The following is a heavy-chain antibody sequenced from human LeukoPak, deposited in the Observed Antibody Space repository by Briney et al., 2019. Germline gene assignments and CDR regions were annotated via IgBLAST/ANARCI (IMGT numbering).Heavy chain of an antibody. CDR3: AVSLSYCSSTSCFDAFDI. CDR2: IIPIFGTA. Sequence: ASVKVSCKASGGTFSSYAISWVRQAPGQALEWMGGIIPIFGTANYAQKFQGRVTITADESTSTAYMELSSLRSEDTAVYYCAVSLSYCSSTSCFDAFDIWGQGTMVTVSS. D-gene: IGHD2-2*01. J-gene: IGHJ3*02. V-gene: IGHV1-69*13. CDR1: GGTFSSYA.